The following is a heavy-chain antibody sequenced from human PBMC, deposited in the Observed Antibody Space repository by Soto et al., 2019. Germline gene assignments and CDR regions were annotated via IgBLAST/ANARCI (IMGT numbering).Heavy chain of an antibody. J-gene: IGHJ6*02. CDR2: ISYDGSNK. Sequence: PGGSLRLSCAASGFTFSSYGMHWVRQAPGKGLEWVAVISYDGSNKYYADSVKGRFTISRGNSKNTLYLQMNSLRAEDTAVYYCAKPAEYDILTGSPNYHYYYYYGMDVWGQGTTVTVSS. CDR3: AKPAEYDILTGSPNYHYYYYYGMDV. D-gene: IGHD3-9*01. V-gene: IGHV3-30*18. CDR1: GFTFSSYG.